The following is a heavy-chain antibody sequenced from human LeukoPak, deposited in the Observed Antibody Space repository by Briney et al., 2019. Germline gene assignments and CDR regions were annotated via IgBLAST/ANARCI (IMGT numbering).Heavy chain of an antibody. CDR3: ARDFLEDSY. CDR2: ISSSSSTI. V-gene: IGHV3-48*01. D-gene: IGHD3-3*01. Sequence: PGGSLRLSCAASGFTFSSYSMNWVRQAPGKGLEWVSYISSSSSTIYYADSVKGRFTISRDNAKNSLYLQMNSLGAEDTAVYYCARDFLEDSYWGQGTLVTVSS. J-gene: IGHJ4*02. CDR1: GFTFSSYS.